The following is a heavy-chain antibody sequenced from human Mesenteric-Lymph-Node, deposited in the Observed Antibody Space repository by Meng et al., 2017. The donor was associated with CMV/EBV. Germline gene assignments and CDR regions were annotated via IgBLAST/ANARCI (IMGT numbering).Heavy chain of an antibody. Sequence: HVPLQTWGAGVLKPSETLSLSCAVYGGSFSCYYWSWIRQPPGKGLEWIGEINHSGSTNYNPSLKSRVTISVDTSKNQFSLKLSSVTAADTAVYYCARHQRWLKSEGGFNYWGQGTLVTVSS. CDR3: ARHQRWLKSEGGFNY. CDR2: INHSGST. CDR1: GGSFSCYY. J-gene: IGHJ4*02. D-gene: IGHD4-23*01. V-gene: IGHV4-34*01.